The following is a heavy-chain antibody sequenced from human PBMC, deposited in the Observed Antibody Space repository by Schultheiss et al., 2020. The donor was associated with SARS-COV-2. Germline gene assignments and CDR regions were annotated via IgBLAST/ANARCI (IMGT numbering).Heavy chain of an antibody. J-gene: IGHJ4*02. V-gene: IGHV3-30*18. CDR2: ISYDGSNK. CDR1: GFTFSSYG. D-gene: IGHD3-22*01. Sequence: GGSLRLSCAASGFTFSSYGMHWVRQAPGKGLEWVAVISYDGSNKYYADSVKGRFTISRDNSKNTLYLQMNSLRAEDTAVYYCAKSRGVVITIVYFDYWGQGTLVTVSS. CDR3: AKSRGVVITIVYFDY.